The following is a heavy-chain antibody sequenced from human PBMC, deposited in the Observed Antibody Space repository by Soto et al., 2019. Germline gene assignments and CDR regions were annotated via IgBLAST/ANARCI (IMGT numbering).Heavy chain of an antibody. Sequence: QVQVQESGPGLVKPSETLSLTCTVSGGSISSYYWSWIRLPAGKGLQWIGRIDSSGNTHYNPSLKSRVTMSLDTPKKRFSLKLRSVTAADTAVYYCAREGGYYDSSGSGVYHYYGVDVWGQGTTVTVSS. J-gene: IGHJ6*02. CDR3: AREGGYYDSSGSGVYHYYGVDV. D-gene: IGHD3-22*01. CDR2: IDSSGNT. CDR1: GGSISSYY. V-gene: IGHV4-4*07.